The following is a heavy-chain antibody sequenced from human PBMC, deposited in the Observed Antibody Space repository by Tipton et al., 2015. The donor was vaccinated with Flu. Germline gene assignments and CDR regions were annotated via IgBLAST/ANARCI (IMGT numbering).Heavy chain of an antibody. D-gene: IGHD3-22*01. CDR3: TRSYYYDTSGYDAFDI. CDR2: IWHDGSKQ. V-gene: IGHV3-33*01. Sequence: LEWVAVIWHDGSKQYYGDSVKGRFTISRDNSMDTLYLRMNSLRVEDTAVYFCTRSYYYDTSGYDAFDIRGQGAMVTVSS. J-gene: IGHJ3*02.